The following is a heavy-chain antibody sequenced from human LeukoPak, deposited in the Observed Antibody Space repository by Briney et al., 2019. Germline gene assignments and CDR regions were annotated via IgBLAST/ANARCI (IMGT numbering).Heavy chain of an antibody. CDR1: GFTFSDYY. V-gene: IGHV3-11*01. J-gene: IGHJ6*02. Sequence: GGSLRLSCAVSGFTFSDYYMSWIRQAPGKGLEWVSYISSSRSTIYYADSVKGRFTISRDNAKNSLYLQMNSLRAEDTAVYYCARPLGYCSSTSCRYYYYGMDVWGQGTTVTASS. D-gene: IGHD2-2*01. CDR3: ARPLGYCSSTSCRYYYYGMDV. CDR2: ISSSRSTI.